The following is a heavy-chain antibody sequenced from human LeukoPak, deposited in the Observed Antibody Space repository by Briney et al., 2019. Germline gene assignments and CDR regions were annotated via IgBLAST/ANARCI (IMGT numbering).Heavy chain of an antibody. Sequence: SETLSLTCAVYGGSFSGYYWSWIRQPPGKGLEWIGEINHSGSTNYNPSLKSRVTISVDTSKNQFSLKLSSVTAADTAVYYRARGRLGVVAARSVHWFDPWGQGTLVTVSS. CDR2: INHSGST. CDR1: GGSFSGYY. J-gene: IGHJ5*02. V-gene: IGHV4-34*01. CDR3: ARGRLGVVAARSVHWFDP. D-gene: IGHD2-15*01.